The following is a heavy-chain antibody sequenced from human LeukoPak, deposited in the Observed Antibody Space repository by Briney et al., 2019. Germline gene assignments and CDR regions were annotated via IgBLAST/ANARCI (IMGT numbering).Heavy chain of an antibody. Sequence: GGSLRLSCAASGFTFSNYDMNWVRQAPGKGLKWVSIISASGGSTYYADSVKGRFTISRDNSKNTLYLQMDSLRAEDTAVFYCARELLGEGPDAFDVWGQGTIVTVSS. CDR2: ISASGGST. D-gene: IGHD3-16*01. CDR3: ARELLGEGPDAFDV. CDR1: GFTFSNYD. J-gene: IGHJ3*01. V-gene: IGHV3-23*01.